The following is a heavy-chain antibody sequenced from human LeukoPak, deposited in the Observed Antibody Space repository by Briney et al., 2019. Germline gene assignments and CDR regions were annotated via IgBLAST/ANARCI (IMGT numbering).Heavy chain of an antibody. J-gene: IGHJ3*02. D-gene: IGHD1-26*01. CDR2: IYHSGST. CDR3: ARMGSHAFDI. Sequence: PSETLSLTCTVSGYSISSGYYWGWIRPPPGKGLEWIGSIYHSGSTYYNPSLKSRVTISVDTSKNQFSLKLSSVTAADTAVYYCARMGSHAFDIWGQGTMVTVSS. V-gene: IGHV4-38-2*02. CDR1: GYSISSGYY.